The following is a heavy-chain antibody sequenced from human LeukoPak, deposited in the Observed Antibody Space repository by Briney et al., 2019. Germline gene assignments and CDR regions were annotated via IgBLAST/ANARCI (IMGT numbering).Heavy chain of an antibody. V-gene: IGHV1-69*10. Sequence: SVKVSCKASGDAFNSHTINWVRQAPGQGLEWVGSIIPSFGIPSYAQKFKGRVTISADTSTTSAYMDLTSLRSEDTAVYYCARDFWGTMVRGASMDVWGQGTTVTLSS. CDR1: GDAFNSHT. CDR2: IIPSFGIP. D-gene: IGHD3-10*01. CDR3: ARDFWGTMVRGASMDV. J-gene: IGHJ6*02.